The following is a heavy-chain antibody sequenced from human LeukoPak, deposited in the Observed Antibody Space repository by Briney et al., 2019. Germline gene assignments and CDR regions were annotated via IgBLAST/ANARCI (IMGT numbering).Heavy chain of an antibody. D-gene: IGHD3-22*01. J-gene: IGHJ4*02. CDR2: ITYDGSNT. CDR1: GFTFSSYA. CDR3: ARPFPYYDSSGYYTDY. Sequence: GGSLRHSCAASGFTFSSYAMHWVHQAPGKGLEWVAVITYDGSNTYYADSVKGRFTISRDNSKNTLYLQMNSLRAEDTAVYYCARPFPYYDSSGYYTDYWGQGTLVAVCS. V-gene: IGHV3-30*04.